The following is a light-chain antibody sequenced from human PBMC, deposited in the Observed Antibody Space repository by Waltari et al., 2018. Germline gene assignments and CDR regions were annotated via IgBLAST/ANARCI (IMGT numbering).Light chain of an antibody. CDR2: GAS. CDR1: QSVSSSY. CDR3: QQFGESPWT. J-gene: IGKJ1*01. V-gene: IGKV3-20*01. Sequence: EIVLTQSPGTLSLSPGERVALSCRASQSVSSSYLACYQQKPGLAPRLLIYGASNRATGIPDRFSGRGSGTDFTLTISRLEPEDFAVYYCQQFGESPWTFGQGTKVEIK.